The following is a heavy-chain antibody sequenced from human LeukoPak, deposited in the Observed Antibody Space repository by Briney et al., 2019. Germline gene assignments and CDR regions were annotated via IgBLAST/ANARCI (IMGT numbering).Heavy chain of an antibody. V-gene: IGHV3-48*01. D-gene: IGHD2-2*01. CDR3: ARSRSGYQFDY. CDR1: GFTFSGFS. CDR2: ISSTSSTM. J-gene: IGHJ4*02. Sequence: PGGSLRLSCAASGFTFSGFSMDWVRQAPGRGLEWLSYISSTSSTMLYADSVKGRSTISRDNAKNSLYLQMHSLRAEDTAVYYCARSRSGYQFDYWGQGTLVTVSS.